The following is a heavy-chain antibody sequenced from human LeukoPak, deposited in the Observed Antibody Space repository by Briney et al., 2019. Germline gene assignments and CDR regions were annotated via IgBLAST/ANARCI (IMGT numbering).Heavy chain of an antibody. J-gene: IGHJ3*02. CDR2: INPNSGGT. V-gene: IGHV1-2*02. CDR3: ARSFTGSMIVVVKSRTGDDAFDI. D-gene: IGHD3-22*01. CDR1: GYTFTGYY. Sequence: ASVKVSCKASGYTFTGYYMHWVRQAPGQGLEWMGWINPNSGGTNYAQEFQGRVTMTRDTSISTAYMELSRLRSDDTAVYYCARSFTGSMIVVVKSRTGDDAFDIWGQGTMVTVSS.